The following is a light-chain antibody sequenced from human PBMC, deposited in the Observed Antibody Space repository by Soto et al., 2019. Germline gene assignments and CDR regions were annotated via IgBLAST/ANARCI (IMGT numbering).Light chain of an antibody. V-gene: IGLV4-60*02. CDR1: SGHSSYI. CDR3: ETWDSNTRV. Sequence: QLVLTQSSSASASLGSSDKLTCTLSSGHSSYIIAWHQQQPGKAPRYLMKLEGSGSYNKGSGVPDRFSGSSSGADRYLTISNLQYEDEADYYCETWDSNTRVFGGGTQLTVL. J-gene: IGLJ3*02. CDR2: LEGSGSY.